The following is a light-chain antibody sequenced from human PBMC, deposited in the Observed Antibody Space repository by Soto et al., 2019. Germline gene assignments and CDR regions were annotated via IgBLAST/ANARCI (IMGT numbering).Light chain of an antibody. V-gene: IGKV2D-29*02. Sequence: FVMTQTPLSLSVAPGQPASISCKSSHSLLHITGETFLFWYLQKPGQSPQLLIYEVSTRVSGVPDRFSGSGSGTDFTLEISRVETDDVGIYYCMQSTQLPPTFGQGTRLAI. CDR3: MQSTQLPPT. CDR1: HSLLHITGETF. J-gene: IGKJ5*01. CDR2: EVS.